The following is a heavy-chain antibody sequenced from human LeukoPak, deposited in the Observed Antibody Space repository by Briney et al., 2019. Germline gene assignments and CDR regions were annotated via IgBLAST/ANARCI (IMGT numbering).Heavy chain of an antibody. D-gene: IGHD3-9*01. CDR3: TTRTYYDILTGYLPLVDY. J-gene: IGHJ4*02. Sequence: PGGSLRLSCAASGFTFSNAWMSWVRQAPGKGLEWVGRIKSKTDGGTTDYAAPVEGSFTISRDDSKNTLYLQMNSLKTEDTAVYYCTTRTYYDILTGYLPLVDYWGQGTLVTVSS. CDR1: GFTFSNAW. V-gene: IGHV3-15*01. CDR2: IKSKTDGGTT.